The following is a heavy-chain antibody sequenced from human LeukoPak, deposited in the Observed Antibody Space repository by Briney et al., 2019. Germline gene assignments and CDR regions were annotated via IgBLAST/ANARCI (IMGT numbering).Heavy chain of an antibody. CDR3: ARENVDTAMVDDAFDI. J-gene: IGHJ3*02. CDR2: IKQDGSEK. D-gene: IGHD5-18*01. V-gene: IGHV3-7*01. Sequence: PGGSLRLSCAASGFTFSSYWMSWVRQAPGKGLEWVANIKQDGSEKYYVDSVKGRFTISRDNAKNSLYLQMNSLRAKDTAVYYCARENVDTAMVDDAFDIWGQGTMVTVSS. CDR1: GFTFSSYW.